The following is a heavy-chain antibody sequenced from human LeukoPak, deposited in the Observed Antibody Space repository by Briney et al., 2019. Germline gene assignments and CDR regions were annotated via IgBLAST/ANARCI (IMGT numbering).Heavy chain of an antibody. CDR1: GYTFTGYY. CDR2: INPNSGGT. Sequence: GASVKVSCKASGYTFTGYYMHWVRQAPGQGLEWMGWINPNSGGTNYAQKLQGRVTMTTDTSTSTAYMELRSLRSDDTAVYYCARGWGIAVAGYYFDYWGQGTLVTVSS. J-gene: IGHJ4*02. D-gene: IGHD6-19*01. CDR3: ARGWGIAVAGYYFDY. V-gene: IGHV1-2*02.